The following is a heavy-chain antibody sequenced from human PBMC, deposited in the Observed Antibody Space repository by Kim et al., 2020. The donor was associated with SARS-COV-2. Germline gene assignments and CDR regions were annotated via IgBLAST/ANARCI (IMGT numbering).Heavy chain of an antibody. J-gene: IGHJ4*02. Sequence: RYSPSLQGQVTISADKSISTVYLQWSSLKASDTAMYYCARLNDDGYYFDYWGQGTLVTVSS. D-gene: IGHD1-1*01. CDR3: ARLNDDGYYFDY. V-gene: IGHV5-51*01.